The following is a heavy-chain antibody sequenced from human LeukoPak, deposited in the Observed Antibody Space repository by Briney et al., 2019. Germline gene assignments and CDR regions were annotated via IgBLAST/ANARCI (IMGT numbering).Heavy chain of an antibody. J-gene: IGHJ4*02. Sequence: SETLSLTCAVYGGSFSGYYWSWIRQPPGKGLEWIGEINHSGSTNYNPSLRSRVTISVDTSKNQFSLKLSSVTAADTAVYYCAREGWAVATLYWGQGTLVTVSS. CDR2: INHSGST. CDR1: GGSFSGYY. CDR3: AREGWAVATLY. D-gene: IGHD6-19*01. V-gene: IGHV4-34*01.